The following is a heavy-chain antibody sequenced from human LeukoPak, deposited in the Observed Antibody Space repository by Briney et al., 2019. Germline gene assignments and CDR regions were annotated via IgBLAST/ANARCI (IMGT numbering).Heavy chain of an antibody. D-gene: IGHD2-15*01. CDR1: GYTFTSYD. CDR2: MNPNSGNT. V-gene: IGHV1-8*01. Sequence: ASVKVSCKASGYTFTSYDINWVRQATGQGLEWMGWMNPNSGNTGYAQKFQGRVTMTRNTSISTAYMELSSLRSEDTAVYYCARGLILGRYCSGGSRYGLGYWGQGTLVTVSS. J-gene: IGHJ4*02. CDR3: ARGLILGRYCSGGSRYGLGY.